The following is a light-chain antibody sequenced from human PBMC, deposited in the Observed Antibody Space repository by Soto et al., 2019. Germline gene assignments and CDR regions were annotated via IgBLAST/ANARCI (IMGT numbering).Light chain of an antibody. CDR3: SSYTSNSTVV. CDR2: DVS. Sequence: QSVLTQPASVSGSPRQSITISCTGTSSDVGGYNYVSWYQQHPGKAPKLMIYDVSNRPSGVSNRFSGSKSGNTASLTISGLQAEDEADYYCSSYTSNSTVVFGGGTKVTVL. J-gene: IGLJ2*01. CDR1: SSDVGGYNY. V-gene: IGLV2-14*03.